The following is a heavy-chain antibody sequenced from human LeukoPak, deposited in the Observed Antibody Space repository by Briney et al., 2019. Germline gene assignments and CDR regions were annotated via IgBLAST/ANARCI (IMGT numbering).Heavy chain of an antibody. V-gene: IGHV3-30-3*01. CDR1: GFTFSSYA. Sequence: GRSLRLSCAASGFTFSSYAMHWVRQAPGKGLEWVAVISYDGSNKYYADSVKGRFTISRDNSKNTLYLQMNSLRADDTAVYYCAKGDVLLWFGELSPPAGVGVDVWGQGTTVSVSS. CDR3: AKGDVLLWFGELSPPAGVGVDV. CDR2: ISYDGSNK. J-gene: IGHJ6*02. D-gene: IGHD3-10*01.